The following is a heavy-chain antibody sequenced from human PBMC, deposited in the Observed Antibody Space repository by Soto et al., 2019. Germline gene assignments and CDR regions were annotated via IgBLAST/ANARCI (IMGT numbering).Heavy chain of an antibody. CDR1: GGSVSSSSDY. CDR3: GLRRHGEGDFDI. V-gene: IGHV4-61*01. J-gene: IGHJ3*02. Sequence: HVQLQASGPGLVKPSVTLSLTCTVSGGSVSSSSDYWSWMRQPPGNRLERIGDIYDSGSTNYNPSPRSRGAISAETSKNQFSLRLTSVTAADTAVYYCGLRRHGEGDFDIWGHGTMVTVS. CDR2: IYDSGST. D-gene: IGHD3-10*01.